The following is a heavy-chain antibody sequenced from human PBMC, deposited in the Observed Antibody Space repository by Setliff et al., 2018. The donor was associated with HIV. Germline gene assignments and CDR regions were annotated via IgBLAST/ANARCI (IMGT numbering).Heavy chain of an antibody. CDR3: AKGSGPPWFDP. CDR1: GDSINTPFW. Sequence: SETLSLTCTVSGDSINTPFWWRWIRQPAGKGLEWIGRVTNTGDTSYNPSLKSRVTISMDTSKNLFSLKLTSVTAADTAVYFCAKGSGPPWFDPWGQGTLVTVSS. D-gene: IGHD3-3*01. J-gene: IGHJ5*02. V-gene: IGHV4-4*07. CDR2: VTNTGDT.